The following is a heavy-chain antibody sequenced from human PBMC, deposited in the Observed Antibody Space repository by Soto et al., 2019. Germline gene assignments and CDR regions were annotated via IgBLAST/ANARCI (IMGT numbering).Heavy chain of an antibody. J-gene: IGHJ6*02. Sequence: QEQLVESGGGAVQPGRSLRLSCAASGFTFSTYDMHWVRQAPGKGLEWVAVISYDGSNKYYVDFVRGRFTISRDNYKNTVYLQMNSLRTEDTAVYYCAGGSPNFYGMDVWGQGTTVTVSS. V-gene: IGHV3-30*03. CDR3: AGGSPNFYGMDV. D-gene: IGHD2-2*01. CDR2: ISYDGSNK. CDR1: GFTFSTYD.